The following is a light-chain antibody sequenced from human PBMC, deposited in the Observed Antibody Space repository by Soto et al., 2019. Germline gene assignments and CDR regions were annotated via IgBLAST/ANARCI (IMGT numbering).Light chain of an antibody. Sequence: QSALTQPASVSGSPGQSITISCTGTSSDVGSYTLVSWYQQHPGKAPKLMIFEGSKRPSGVSNRFSGSKSGTTASLTISGLQAEDEADYYCCAYAGPSTYVFGTGTKLTVL. J-gene: IGLJ1*01. V-gene: IGLV2-23*01. CDR3: CAYAGPSTYV. CDR1: SSDVGSYTL. CDR2: EGS.